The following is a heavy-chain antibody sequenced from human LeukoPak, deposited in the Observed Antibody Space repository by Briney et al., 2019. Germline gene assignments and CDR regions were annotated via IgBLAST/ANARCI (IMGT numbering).Heavy chain of an antibody. CDR3: ARRERDAFDY. J-gene: IGHJ4*02. CDR1: GFTFTSYA. CDR2: ISSNAATS. Sequence: QPGGSLRLSCAASGFTFTSYAMYWLRQAPGRGPEYVSAISSNAATSYYASSVKGRFTISRDTSKSTLYLQMGSLRAEDTAVYYCARRERDAFDYWGQGALVTVSS. D-gene: IGHD5-24*01. V-gene: IGHV3-64*01.